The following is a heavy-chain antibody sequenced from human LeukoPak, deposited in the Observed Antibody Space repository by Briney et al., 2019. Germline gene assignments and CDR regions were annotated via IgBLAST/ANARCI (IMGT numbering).Heavy chain of an antibody. Sequence: ASVKVSCKASGYTFTGYYMHWVRQAPGQGLEWMGWINPKSGGTNYEKKFQGRVTMTRDTSISTAYMELSRLRSDDTAVYYCARQRGSYSFDYWGQGTLVTVSS. J-gene: IGHJ4*02. CDR1: GYTFTGYY. CDR2: INPKSGGT. CDR3: ARQRGSYSFDY. D-gene: IGHD1-26*01. V-gene: IGHV1-2*02.